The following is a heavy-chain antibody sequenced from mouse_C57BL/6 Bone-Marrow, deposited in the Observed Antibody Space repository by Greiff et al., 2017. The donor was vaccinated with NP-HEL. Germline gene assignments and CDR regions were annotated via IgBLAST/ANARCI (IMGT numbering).Heavy chain of an antibody. D-gene: IGHD3-1*01. CDR1: GYSITSGYY. CDR2: ISYDGSN. CDR3: ASRGLAY. J-gene: IGHJ3*01. V-gene: IGHV3-6*01. Sequence: VQLQQSGPGLVKPSQSLSLTCSVTGYSITSGYYWNWIRQFPGNKLEWMGYISYDGSNNYNPSLKNRISITRDTSKNQFFLKLNSVTTEDTATYYCASRGLAYWGQGTLVTVSA.